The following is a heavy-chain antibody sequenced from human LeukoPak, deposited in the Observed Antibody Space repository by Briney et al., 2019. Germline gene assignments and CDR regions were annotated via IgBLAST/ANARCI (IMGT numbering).Heavy chain of an antibody. V-gene: IGHV1-46*03. Sequence: ASVKVSCKASGYTFTSYYMHWVRQAPGQGLEWMGIINPSGGSTSYAQKFQGRVTMTRDTSTSIVYMELSSLRSEDTAVYYCARGAWGYDILTGYYAILDYWGQGTLVTVSS. J-gene: IGHJ4*02. CDR2: INPSGGST. CDR3: ARGAWGYDILTGYYAILDY. D-gene: IGHD3-9*01. CDR1: GYTFTSYY.